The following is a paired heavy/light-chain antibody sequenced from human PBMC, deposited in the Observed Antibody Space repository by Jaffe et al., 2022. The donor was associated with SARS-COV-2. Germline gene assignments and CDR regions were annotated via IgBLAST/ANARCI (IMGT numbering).Heavy chain of an antibody. V-gene: IGHV3-74*01. Sequence: EVLLVESGGGLLQPGGSLRLSCATSGFTFSSYWFHWVRQVPGKGPVWVSRINEDGRITNYADFVKGRFTIARDNAKNTLYLQMNSLRVDDTALYFCALDLSGAWDRWGQGTLVTVSS. D-gene: IGHD3-10*01. CDR1: GFTFSSYW. J-gene: IGHJ5*02. CDR3: ALDLSGAWDR. CDR2: INEDGRIT.
Light chain of an antibody. V-gene: IGKV2-28*01. Sequence: DIVMTQSPLSLPVTPGEPASISCKSSQSLLHSNGNTWLAWYLQKPGQSPQLLIYLASNRASGVPDRFSGSESGTDFTLKISKVETEDVGVYYCMQGLQTPYTFGQGTKLEI. J-gene: IGKJ2*01. CDR1: QSLLHSNGNTW. CDR3: MQGLQTPYT. CDR2: LAS.